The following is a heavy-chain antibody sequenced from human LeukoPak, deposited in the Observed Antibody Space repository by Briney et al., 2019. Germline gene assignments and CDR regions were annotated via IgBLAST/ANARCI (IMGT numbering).Heavy chain of an antibody. Sequence: TLSLTSAVSRVAISRYYWRSIPDPPAEGHEWLRYIYSSANTNSTPSLKSPVTISIDTSKNPFSLKLYSVTAADTAVYYCARRYSGYGNAFDIWGQGTMVTVSS. CDR2: IYSSANT. J-gene: IGHJ3*02. D-gene: IGHD5-12*01. CDR1: RVAISRYY. V-gene: IGHV4-4*08. CDR3: ARRYSGYGNAFDI.